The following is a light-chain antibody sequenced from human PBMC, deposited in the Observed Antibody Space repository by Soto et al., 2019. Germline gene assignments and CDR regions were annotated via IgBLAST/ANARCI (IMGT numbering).Light chain of an antibody. J-gene: IGLJ2*01. V-gene: IGLV1-40*01. Sequence: QLVLTQPPSVSGAPGQRVTISCTGSSSNIGAGYDVHWYQQFPGTAPKLLIYGNNNRPSGVPDRFSGSKSGTSASLAIAGLQAEDEADYYCQSYDSSLSENVIFGGGTKLTVL. CDR2: GNN. CDR1: SSNIGAGYD. CDR3: QSYDSSLSENVI.